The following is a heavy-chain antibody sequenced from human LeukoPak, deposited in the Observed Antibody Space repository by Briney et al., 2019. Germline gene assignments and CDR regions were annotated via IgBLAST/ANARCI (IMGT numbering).Heavy chain of an antibody. Sequence: SGGSLRLSCAASGFTFSSYAMSWVRQAPGKGLEWVSAISGSGGSTYYADSVKGRFTISRDNSKNTLYLQVNSLRAEDTAVYYCAAREYRKYSSSWYVFNYWGQGTLVTVSS. J-gene: IGHJ4*02. V-gene: IGHV3-23*01. D-gene: IGHD6-13*01. CDR1: GFTFSSYA. CDR2: ISGSGGST. CDR3: AAREYRKYSSSWYVFNY.